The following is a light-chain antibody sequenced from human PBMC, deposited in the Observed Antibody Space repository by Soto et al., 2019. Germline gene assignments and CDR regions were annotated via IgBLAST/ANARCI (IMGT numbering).Light chain of an antibody. Sequence: EVLMTQSPATLSVSPGEGVTLSCRASQGIGDTLAWYQHKPGQTPRLLIYDTSTRATGVPARFSGSGSGTDFTLTISSLEPEDFAVYYCQQRSNWPITFGQGTRLEIK. CDR3: QQRSNWPIT. J-gene: IGKJ5*01. CDR1: QGIGDT. CDR2: DTS. V-gene: IGKV3D-11*01.